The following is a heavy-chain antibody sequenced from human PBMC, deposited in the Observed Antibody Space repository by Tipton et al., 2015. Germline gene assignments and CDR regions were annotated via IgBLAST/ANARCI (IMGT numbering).Heavy chain of an antibody. V-gene: IGHV3-48*03. CDR2: MSGSGSTM. CDR3: ARYDGSAAFDF. J-gene: IGHJ4*02. CDR1: GFPFSTYE. D-gene: IGHD3-22*01. Sequence: GSLRLSCSASGFPFSTYEMNWVRQSPGKGLEWLAYMSGSGSTMHYAESVRGRFTISRDNGENSLYLHMNSLRVDDAAVYYCARYDGSAAFDFWGQGTLVTVSS.